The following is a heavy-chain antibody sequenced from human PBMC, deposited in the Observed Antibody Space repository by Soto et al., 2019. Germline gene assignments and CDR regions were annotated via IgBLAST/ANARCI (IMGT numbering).Heavy chain of an antibody. CDR1: GYTFTSYG. J-gene: IGHJ4*02. CDR3: ARSLRYFDWLPDPYYFDY. Sequence: ASVKVSCKASGYTFTSYGISWVRQAPGQGLEWMGWISAYNGNTKYAQKLQGRVTMTTDTSTSTTYIEMSSLRSEDTAVYYFARSLRYFDWLPDPYYFDYWGQGTLVTVSS. V-gene: IGHV1-18*01. CDR2: ISAYNGNT. D-gene: IGHD3-9*01.